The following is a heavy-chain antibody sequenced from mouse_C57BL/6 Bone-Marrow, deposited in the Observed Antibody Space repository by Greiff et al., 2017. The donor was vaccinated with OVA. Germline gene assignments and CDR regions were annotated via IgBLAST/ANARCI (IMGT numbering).Heavy chain of an antibody. V-gene: IGHV5-6*01. J-gene: IGHJ2*01. D-gene: IGHD1-1*01. CDR1: GFTFSSYG. CDR3: ARWGTTVVGGYFDY. CDR2: ISSGGSYT. Sequence: EVQGVESGGDLVKPGGSLKLSCAASGFTFSSYGMSWVRQTPDKRLEWVATISSGGSYTYYPDSVKGRFTISRDNAKNTLYLQMSSLKSEDTAMYYCARWGTTVVGGYFDYWGQGTTLTVSS.